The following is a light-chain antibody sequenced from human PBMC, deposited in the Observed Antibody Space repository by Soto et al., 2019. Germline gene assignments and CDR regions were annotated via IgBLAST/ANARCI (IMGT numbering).Light chain of an antibody. V-gene: IGKV1-5*03. J-gene: IGKJ1*01. Sequence: DIPMTQSPSTLSGSVGDRVTITCRASQTISSWLAWYQQKPGKAPKLLIYKASTLKSGVPSRFSGSGSGTEFPLTISSLQPDEFATYYFQHYNSYSEAFGQGTKVELK. CDR2: KAS. CDR1: QTISSW. CDR3: QHYNSYSEA.